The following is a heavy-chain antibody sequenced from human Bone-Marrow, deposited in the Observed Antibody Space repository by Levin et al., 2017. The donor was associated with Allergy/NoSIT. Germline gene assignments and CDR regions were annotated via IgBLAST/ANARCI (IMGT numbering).Heavy chain of an antibody. V-gene: IGHV4-61*02. CDR3: ARERLSSLYYYSMDV. CDR1: GGSISSGRYY. Sequence: PSETLSLTCSVSGGSISSGRYYFTWFRQSAGKGLEWIGRIYTTGSTNYNPSLESRVTISRDTFKKEVYLTLCSVTAADTAVYYCARERLSSLYYYSMDVWGRVATVIVSS. J-gene: IGHJ6*03. CDR2: IYTTGST.